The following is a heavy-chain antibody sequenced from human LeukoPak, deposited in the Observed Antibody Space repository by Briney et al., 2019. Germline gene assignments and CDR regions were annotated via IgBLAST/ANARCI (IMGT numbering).Heavy chain of an antibody. CDR2: INHSGST. CDR3: AREPDY. J-gene: IGHJ4*02. Sequence: SETLSLTCAVYGGSFSGYYWSWIRQPPGKGLEWIEEINHSGSTNYNPSLKSRVTISVDTSKNQFSLKLSSVTAADTAVYYCAREPDYWGQGTLVTVSS. V-gene: IGHV4-34*01. CDR1: GGSFSGYY.